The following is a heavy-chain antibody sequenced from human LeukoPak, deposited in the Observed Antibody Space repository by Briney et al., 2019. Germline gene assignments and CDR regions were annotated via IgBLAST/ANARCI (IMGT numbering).Heavy chain of an antibody. CDR1: GGSITSDY. CDR3: ARVEVAVAGALDY. J-gene: IGHJ4*02. CDR2: IYYSGST. V-gene: IGHV4-59*01. Sequence: SETLSLTCTVSGGSITSDYWSWIRQPPGKGLEWIGYIYYSGSTNYNPSLKSRVTISVDTSKNQFSLKLSSVTAADTAVYYCARVEVAVAGALDYWGQGTLVTVSS. D-gene: IGHD6-19*01.